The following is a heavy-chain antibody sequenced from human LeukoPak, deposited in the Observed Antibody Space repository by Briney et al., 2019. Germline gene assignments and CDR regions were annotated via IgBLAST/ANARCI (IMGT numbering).Heavy chain of an antibody. Sequence: MASETLSLTCTVSGGSVSSGTYYWTWVRQSPGKGLEWIGYIYYTGSTEYNPSLKSRVSISVDPFKNQFSLELSAVSAADTATYYCAGAPNTAYFDFWGQGTQATVSS. CDR1: GGSVSSGTYY. CDR3: AGAPNTAYFDF. J-gene: IGHJ4*02. CDR2: IYYTGST. V-gene: IGHV4-61*01.